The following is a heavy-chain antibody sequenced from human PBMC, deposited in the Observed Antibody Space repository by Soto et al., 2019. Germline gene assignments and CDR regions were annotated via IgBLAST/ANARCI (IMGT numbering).Heavy chain of an antibody. CDR2: ISAYNGNT. J-gene: IGHJ6*02. D-gene: IGHD2-2*01. CDR3: ARAAVGYCSSTSCYEYYYYGMDV. Sequence: ASVKVSCKASGYTFTSYGISWVRQAPGQGLEWMGWISAYNGNTNYAQKLQGRVTMTTDTSTSTAYMELRSLRSDDTAVYYCARAAVGYCSSTSCYEYYYYGMDVWGQGTTVTVSS. V-gene: IGHV1-18*01. CDR1: GYTFTSYG.